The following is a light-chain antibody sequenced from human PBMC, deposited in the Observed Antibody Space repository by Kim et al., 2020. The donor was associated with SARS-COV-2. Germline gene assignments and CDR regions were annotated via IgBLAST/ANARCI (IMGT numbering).Light chain of an antibody. CDR2: DVT. CDR1: SSDVGGYNY. V-gene: IGLV2-14*03. CDR3: TSYTTSRTWV. J-gene: IGLJ3*02. Sequence: QSALTQPASVSGSPGQSITISCAGTSSDVGGYNYVSWYQHHPDKAPQLMIYDVTKRPSGVSPRFSGSKSGDTASLTISGLLPDDEADYYCTSYTTSRTWVFGGGTKVTVL.